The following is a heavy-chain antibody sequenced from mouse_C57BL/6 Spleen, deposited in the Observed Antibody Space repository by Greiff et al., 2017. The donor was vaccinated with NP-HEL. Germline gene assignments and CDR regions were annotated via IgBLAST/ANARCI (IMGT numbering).Heavy chain of an antibody. Sequence: EVQLVESGGGLVQPKGSLKLSCAASGFSFNTYAMHWVRQAPGKGLEWVARIRSKSNNYATYYADSVKDRFTISRDDSESMLYLQMNNLKTEDAAMYYCVRLSYYYAMDYWGQGTSVTVSS. CDR2: IRSKSNNYAT. CDR1: GFSFNTYA. V-gene: IGHV10-1*01. CDR3: VRLSYYYAMDY. J-gene: IGHJ4*01.